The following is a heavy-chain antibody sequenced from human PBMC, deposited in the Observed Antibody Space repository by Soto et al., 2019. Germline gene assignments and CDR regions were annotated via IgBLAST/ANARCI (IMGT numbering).Heavy chain of an antibody. Sequence: QVQLQESGPGLVKPSETLSLTCSVSGGSISFYNWNWIRQSPGKGLEWIGYIYHSGRTNYNPSLKIRVTISVDTSKIQFSLQLSSVTAADTAVYYCAKGDSTTHGDSFDIWGQGTMVTVSP. CDR2: IYHSGRT. D-gene: IGHD6-13*01. V-gene: IGHV4-59*01. CDR1: GGSISFYN. CDR3: AKGDSTTHGDSFDI. J-gene: IGHJ3*02.